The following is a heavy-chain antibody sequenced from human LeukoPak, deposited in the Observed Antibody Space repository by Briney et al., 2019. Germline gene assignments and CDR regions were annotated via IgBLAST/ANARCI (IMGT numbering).Heavy chain of an antibody. D-gene: IGHD5-24*01. CDR3: AKGIEMATIMTAFDF. CDR2: ISYDGSDK. Sequence: PGRSLRLSCAASEFTFSTYGMHWVRQAPGKGLEWVAVISYDGSDKYYADSVKGRFTISRDNSKNTLYLQMNSLRAEDTAVYSCAKGIEMATIMTAFDFWGQGTLVTVSS. J-gene: IGHJ4*02. V-gene: IGHV3-30*18. CDR1: EFTFSTYG.